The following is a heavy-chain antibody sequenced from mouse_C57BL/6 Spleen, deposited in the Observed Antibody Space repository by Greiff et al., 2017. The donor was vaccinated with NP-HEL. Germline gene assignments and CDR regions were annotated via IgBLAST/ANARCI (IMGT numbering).Heavy chain of an antibody. CDR1: GYAFSSYW. D-gene: IGHD1-1*01. V-gene: IGHV1-80*01. CDR3: ASYGSSPSWFAY. CDR2: IYPGDGDT. Sequence: QVQLKESGAELVKPGASVKISCKASGYAFSSYWMNWVKQRPGKGLEWIGQIYPGDGDTNYNGKFKGKATLTADKSSSTAYMQLSSLTSEDSAVYFCASYGSSPSWFAYWGQGTLVTVSA. J-gene: IGHJ3*01.